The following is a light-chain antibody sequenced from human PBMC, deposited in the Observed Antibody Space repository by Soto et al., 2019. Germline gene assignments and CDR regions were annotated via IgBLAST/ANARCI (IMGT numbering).Light chain of an antibody. V-gene: IGKV3-20*01. CDR3: QQYGTAPYT. CDR2: STS. Sequence: ETVVTHSPVTLSLSPGEGATLSCRARQSADSSYLAWYQQKPGQAPRLLIHSTSNRSSGIPYRFSGSGSGTDFTLTISRLEPEDFAVYYCQQYGTAPYTLGQGNTLEYK. J-gene: IGKJ2*01. CDR1: QSADSSY.